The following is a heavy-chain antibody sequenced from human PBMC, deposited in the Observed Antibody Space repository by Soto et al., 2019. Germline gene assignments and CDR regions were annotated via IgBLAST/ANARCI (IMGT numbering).Heavy chain of an antibody. CDR3: TTPYYDILTGYVPYYYYYYGMDV. J-gene: IGHJ6*02. CDR1: GFTFSNAW. D-gene: IGHD3-9*01. CDR2: IKSKTDGGTT. Sequence: EVQLVESGGGLVKPGGSLRLSCAASGFTFSNAWMNWVRQAPGKGLEWVGRIKSKTDGGTTDYAAPVKGRFTISRDDSRTALYLQMNSLKTEDSAGYYCTTPYYDILTGYVPYYYYYYGMDVWGQGTTVTVSS. V-gene: IGHV3-15*07.